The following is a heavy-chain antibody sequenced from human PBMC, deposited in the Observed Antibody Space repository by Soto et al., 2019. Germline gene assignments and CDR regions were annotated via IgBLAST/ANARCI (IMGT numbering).Heavy chain of an antibody. D-gene: IGHD2-15*01. CDR2: INPDNGNT. V-gene: IGHV1-3*01. CDR1: GYTFTRYP. Sequence: ASVKVSCKASGYTFTRYPMNWVRQDPGQRLEWMGWINPDNGNTKSSQKFQDRVIITRDTSASTAYMDLSSQRSEDTAVYYCARGIATGQLDPWGQGTLVTVSS. J-gene: IGHJ5*02. CDR3: ARGIATGQLDP.